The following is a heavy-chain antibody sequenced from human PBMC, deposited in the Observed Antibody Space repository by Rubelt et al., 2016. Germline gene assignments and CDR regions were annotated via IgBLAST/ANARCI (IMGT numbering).Heavy chain of an antibody. J-gene: IGHJ6*02. V-gene: IGHV4-34*01. CDR3: ARGRMGFHYYYYGMDV. CDR2: INHSGST. Sequence: QVQLQQWGAGLLKPSETLSLTCAVYGGSFSGYYWSWLRQPPGKGLEWIGEINHSGSTNYNPSLKSQVTISVDPSKNQFSRKLSSVTAADTAVYYCARGRMGFHYYYYGMDVWGQGTTVTVSS. D-gene: IGHD1-26*01. CDR1: GGSFSGYY.